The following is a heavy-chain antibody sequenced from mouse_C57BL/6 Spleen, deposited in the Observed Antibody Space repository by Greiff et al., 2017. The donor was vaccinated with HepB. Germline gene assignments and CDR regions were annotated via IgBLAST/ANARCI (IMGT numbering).Heavy chain of an antibody. D-gene: IGHD2-4*01. CDR3: AKYYDYDGYYAMDY. V-gene: IGHV2-5*01. J-gene: IGHJ4*01. Sequence: VKLMESGPGLVQPSQSLSITCTVSGFSLASYGVHWVRQSPGKGLEWLGVIWRGGSTDYNAAFMSRLSITKDNSKSQVFFKMNSLQADDTAIYYCAKYYDYDGYYAMDYWGQGTSVTVSS. CDR1: GFSLASYG. CDR2: IWRGGST.